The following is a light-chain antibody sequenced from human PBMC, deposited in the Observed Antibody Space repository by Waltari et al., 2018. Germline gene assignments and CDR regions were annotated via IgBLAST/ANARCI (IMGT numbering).Light chain of an antibody. CDR1: QSISIY. V-gene: IGKV1-39*01. CDR3: QQSYSTPVS. Sequence: DFQMTQSPSSLSASVGDRVTITCRASQSISIYLNRYQQKSGKAPKLLIYAASSLQSGVPSRFSGSGSGTDFTLTISSLQPEDFATYFCQQSYSTPVSFGGGTKVEIK. CDR2: AAS. J-gene: IGKJ4*01.